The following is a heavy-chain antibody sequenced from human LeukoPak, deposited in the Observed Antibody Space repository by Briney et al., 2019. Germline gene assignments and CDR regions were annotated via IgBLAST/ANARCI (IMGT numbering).Heavy chain of an antibody. Sequence: PGGSLRLSCAASGFTFSSYSMNWVRQAPGKGLEWVSSISSSSSYIYYADSVKGRFTISRDNAKNTLYLQMNSLRAEDTAVYYCARDGRQDSSGYYYIYWGQGTLVTVSS. CDR1: GFTFSSYS. CDR2: ISSSSSYI. D-gene: IGHD3-22*01. V-gene: IGHV3-21*01. CDR3: ARDGRQDSSGYYYIY. J-gene: IGHJ4*02.